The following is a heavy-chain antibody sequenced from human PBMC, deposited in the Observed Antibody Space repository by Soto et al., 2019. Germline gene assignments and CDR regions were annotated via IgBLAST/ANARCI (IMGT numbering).Heavy chain of an antibody. CDR2: IYYGGST. CDR1: GGSLSSYH. V-gene: IGHV4-59*01. J-gene: IGHJ6*03. D-gene: IGHD2-2*01. Sequence: SSETLSLTCTVSGGSLSSYHWSWIRQPPGKGLEWIGYIYYGGSTNYNPSLKSRTTMSADTSKNQFPLKLSSVTAADTAVYYCARVVSTFYYYYYMDVWGKGTTVTVSS. CDR3: ARVVSTFYYYYYMDV.